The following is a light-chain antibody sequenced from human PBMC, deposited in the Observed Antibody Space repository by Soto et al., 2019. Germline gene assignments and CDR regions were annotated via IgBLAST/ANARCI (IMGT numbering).Light chain of an antibody. V-gene: IGKV1-13*02. CDR1: QDIRGA. CDR3: QQFNTYPIT. Sequence: AIQLTQSPSSLSASVGDRVTITCRASQDIRGALAWYQQKPGKPPKLLIFDVSSLQSGVPSRFNGSGSGTDFTLTISSLQPEDFATYYCQQFNTYPITFGQGTRLEIK. CDR2: DVS. J-gene: IGKJ5*01.